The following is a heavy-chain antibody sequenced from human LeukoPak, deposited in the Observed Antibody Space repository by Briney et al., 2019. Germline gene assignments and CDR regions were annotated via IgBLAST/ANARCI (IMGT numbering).Heavy chain of an antibody. Sequence: SETLSLTCAVSGGSFSGYYWSWIRQSPGKGLEWIGEINHFGNTDYNPSLKSRVTISIDTSNNQFSLKVTSVTAADTAVYYCARRRVLGASYEGDFDYWGQGTLATVSS. V-gene: IGHV4-34*01. CDR3: ARRRVLGASYEGDFDY. D-gene: IGHD3-16*01. CDR1: GGSFSGYY. J-gene: IGHJ4*02. CDR2: INHFGNT.